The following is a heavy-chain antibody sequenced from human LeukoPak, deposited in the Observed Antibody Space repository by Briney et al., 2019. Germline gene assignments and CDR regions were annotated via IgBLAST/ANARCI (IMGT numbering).Heavy chain of an antibody. CDR2: ISGSSGNI. J-gene: IGHJ4*02. Sequence: GGSLRLSCAASGFTVSSNYMSWVRQAPGRGLEWVSTISGSSGNIGYADSVKGRFTVSRDNSRNTLYLQMHSLRAEDTAVYYCAKGLSMTSMGIDSWGQGTLVTVSS. CDR1: GFTVSSNY. V-gene: IGHV3-23*01. CDR3: AKGLSMTSMGIDS. D-gene: IGHD2/OR15-2a*01.